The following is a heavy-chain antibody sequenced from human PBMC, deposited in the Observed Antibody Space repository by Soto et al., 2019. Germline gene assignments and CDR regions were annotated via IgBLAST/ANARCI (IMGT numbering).Heavy chain of an antibody. CDR1: GYTFTGYY. D-gene: IGHD3-9*01. J-gene: IGHJ4*02. CDR3: ARGRRGRYFDWLLAFDY. V-gene: IGHV1-2*04. Sequence: QVQLVQSGAEVKKPGASMKVSCKASGYTFTGYYMHWVRQAPGQGLEWMGWINPNSGGTNYAQKFQGWVTMTRDTSISTAYMELSRLRSDDTAVYYCARGRRGRYFDWLLAFDYWGQGTLVTVSS. CDR2: INPNSGGT.